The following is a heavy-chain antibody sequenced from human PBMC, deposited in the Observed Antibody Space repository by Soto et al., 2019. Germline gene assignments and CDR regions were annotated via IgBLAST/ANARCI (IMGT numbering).Heavy chain of an antibody. CDR1: GGTFSSYT. CDR3: AGVYYYGSGSPLYFDY. V-gene: IGHV1-69*02. Sequence: QVQLVQSGAEVKKPGSSVKVSCKASGGTFSSYTISWVRQAPGKGLEWMGRIIPILGIANYAQKFQGRVTITADKSTSTAYMELSSLRSEDTAVYYCAGVYYYGSGSPLYFDYWGQGTLVTVSS. CDR2: IIPILGIA. J-gene: IGHJ4*02. D-gene: IGHD3-10*01.